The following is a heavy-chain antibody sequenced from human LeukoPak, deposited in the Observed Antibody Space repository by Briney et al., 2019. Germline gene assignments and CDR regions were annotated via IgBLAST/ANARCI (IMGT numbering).Heavy chain of an antibody. CDR2: ISAYSTYNGNT. D-gene: IGHD3-10*01. Sequence: GASVKVSCKASGYTFTSYGISWVRQAPGQGPEWMGWISAYSTYNGNTNYAQKFQGRVTMTTDTSTSTAYMELRSLRSEDTAVYYCARVLLVRGVIPYYFDYWGQGTLVTVSS. V-gene: IGHV1-18*01. CDR3: ARVLLVRGVIPYYFDY. CDR1: GYTFTSYG. J-gene: IGHJ4*02.